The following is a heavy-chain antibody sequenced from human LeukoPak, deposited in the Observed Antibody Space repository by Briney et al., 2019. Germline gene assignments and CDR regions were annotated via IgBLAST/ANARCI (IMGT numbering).Heavy chain of an antibody. D-gene: IGHD4-11*01. CDR2: IRSKAYGGTT. CDR3: TSHYDYSNYNWFDP. CDR1: GFTFGDYA. V-gene: IGHV3-49*04. J-gene: IGHJ5*02. Sequence: GGSLRLSCTASGFTFGDYAMSWVRQAPGKGLEWVGFIRSKAYGGTTEYAASVKGGFTISRDDSKSIAYLQMNSLKTEDTAVYYCTSHYDYSNYNWFDPWGQGTLVTVSS.